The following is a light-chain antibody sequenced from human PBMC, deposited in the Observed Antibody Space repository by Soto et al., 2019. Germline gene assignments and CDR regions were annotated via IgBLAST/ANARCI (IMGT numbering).Light chain of an antibody. V-gene: IGLV4-69*01. CDR1: SGHSSYA. Sequence: QPVLTQSPSASASMGASVKLACTLSSGHSSYAIAWHQQQPEKGPRYLMKLNSDGSHSKGDWIPDRFSGSSSGAERYLTISSLQSEDEADYYCQTWGTGMVFGGGTKLTVL. CDR2: LNSDGSH. J-gene: IGLJ3*02. CDR3: QTWGTGMV.